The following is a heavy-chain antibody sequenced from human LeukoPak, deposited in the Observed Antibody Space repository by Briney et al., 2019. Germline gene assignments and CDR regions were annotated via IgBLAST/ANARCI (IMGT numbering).Heavy chain of an antibody. CDR2: INPNSGGT. D-gene: IGHD3-3*01. CDR1: GYTFTGYY. CDR3: ARDPITIFGVVPYNWFDP. J-gene: IGHJ5*02. V-gene: IGHV1-2*02. Sequence: ASVKVSCKASGYTFTGYYMHWVRQAPGQGLEWMGWINPNSGGTNYAQKFQGRVIMTRDTSISTAYMELSRLRSDDTAVYYCARDPITIFGVVPYNWFDPWGQGTLVTVSS.